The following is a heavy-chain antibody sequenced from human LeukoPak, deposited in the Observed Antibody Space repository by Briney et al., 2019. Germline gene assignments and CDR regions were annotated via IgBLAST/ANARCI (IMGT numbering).Heavy chain of an antibody. CDR3: ARELLRGIDY. D-gene: IGHD3-10*01. CDR1: GFSFSNYA. Sequence: GGSLRLSCVSSGFSFSNYAMSWVRQAPGKGLEWVSYISSSSSTIYYADSVKGRFTISKDNAKNSLYLQMNSLRAEDTAVYYCARELLRGIDYWGQGTLVTVSS. CDR2: ISSSSSTI. J-gene: IGHJ4*02. V-gene: IGHV3-48*01.